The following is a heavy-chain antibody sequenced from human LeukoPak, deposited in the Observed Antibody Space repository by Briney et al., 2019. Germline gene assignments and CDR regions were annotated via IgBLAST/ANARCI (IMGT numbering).Heavy chain of an antibody. CDR1: GFTFGSSA. J-gene: IGHJ4*02. V-gene: IGHV3-30*02. D-gene: IGHD2-8*02. Sequence: GGSLRLSCAASGFTFGSSATHWVRQGPGKGLEWVAYIAHHGNNKYYADSVKGRFTISRDNSKRTLYLQMNSLRVDDTAVYYCAKDGSWSCTDWGQGTLVTVSS. CDR3: AKDGSWSCTD. CDR2: IAHHGNNK.